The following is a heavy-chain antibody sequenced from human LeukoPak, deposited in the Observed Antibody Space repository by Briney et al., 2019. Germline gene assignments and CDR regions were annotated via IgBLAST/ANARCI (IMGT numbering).Heavy chain of an antibody. CDR1: GGTFNRYS. CDR3: ARDPADTSYYYYYMDV. Sequence: SVKVSCKASGGTFNRYSISWVRQAPGQGLEWMGRIIPIFGTVNYAQKFQGRVTITTDESTGTAYMELSSLRSEDMAVYYCARDPADTSYYYYYMDVWGKGTTVTVSS. V-gene: IGHV1-69*05. J-gene: IGHJ6*03. D-gene: IGHD2-2*01. CDR2: IIPIFGTV.